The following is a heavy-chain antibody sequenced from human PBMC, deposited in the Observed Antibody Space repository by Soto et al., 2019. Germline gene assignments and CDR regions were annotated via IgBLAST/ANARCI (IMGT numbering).Heavy chain of an antibody. D-gene: IGHD3-9*01. CDR1: GYSFTSYW. Sequence: GESLQISCKGSGYSFTSYWIGWVRQMPGKGLEWMGIIYPGDSDTRYSPSFQGQVTISADKSISTAYLQWSSLKASDTAMYYCEIPPDLAGYRLDVFDIRAQGTMVSVSS. V-gene: IGHV5-51*01. CDR3: EIPPDLAGYRLDVFDI. CDR2: IYPGDSDT. J-gene: IGHJ3*02.